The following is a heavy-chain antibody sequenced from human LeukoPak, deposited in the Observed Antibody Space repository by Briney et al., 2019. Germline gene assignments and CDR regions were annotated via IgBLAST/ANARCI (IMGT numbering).Heavy chain of an antibody. CDR2: IYHSGST. J-gene: IGHJ3*02. D-gene: IGHD6-19*01. CDR1: GGSISSGGYS. V-gene: IGHV4-30-2*01. Sequence: PSETLSLTCAVSGGSISSGGYSWSWIRQPPGKGLEWIGYIYHSGSTYYNPSLKSRVTISVDRSKNEFSLKLSSVTAADTAVYYCARAEYNSGWYDAFDIWGQGTMVTVSS. CDR3: ARAEYNSGWYDAFDI.